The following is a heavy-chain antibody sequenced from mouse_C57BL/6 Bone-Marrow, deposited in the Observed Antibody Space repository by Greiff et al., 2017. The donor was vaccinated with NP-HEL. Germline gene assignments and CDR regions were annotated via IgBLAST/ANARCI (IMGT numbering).Heavy chain of an antibody. CDR2: SRNKANDYTT. CDR1: GFTFSDFY. Sequence: EVQVVESGGGLVQSGRSLRLSCATSGFTFSDFYMEWVRQAPGKGLEWIAASRNKANDYTTEYSASVKGRLIVSRDTSQSILYLQMNALRAEDTAIYYCARDAITTVGDWYFDVWGTGTTVTVSS. D-gene: IGHD1-1*01. CDR3: ARDAITTVGDWYFDV. V-gene: IGHV7-1*01. J-gene: IGHJ1*03.